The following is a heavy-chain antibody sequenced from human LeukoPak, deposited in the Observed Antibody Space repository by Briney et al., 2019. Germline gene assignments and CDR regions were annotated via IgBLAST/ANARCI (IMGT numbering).Heavy chain of an antibody. V-gene: IGHV6-1*01. CDR2: TYYRSKWYN. J-gene: IGHJ5*02. CDR1: GDSVSSNSAA. D-gene: IGHD6-13*01. CDR3: ARGSSWYDWFDP. Sequence: LSQTLSLTCAISGDSVSSNSAAWNWIRQSPSRGLEWLGRTYYRSKWYNDYAVSVKSRITINPDTSKNQFSQQLSSVTPEDTAVYYGARGSSWYDWFDPWGQGTLVTVSS.